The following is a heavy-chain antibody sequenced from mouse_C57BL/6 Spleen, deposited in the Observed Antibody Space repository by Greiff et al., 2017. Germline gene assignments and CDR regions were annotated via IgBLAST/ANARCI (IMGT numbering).Heavy chain of an antibody. CDR2: ISSGSSTI. V-gene: IGHV5-17*01. CDR3: ARWVRWYFDV. J-gene: IGHJ1*03. Sequence: EVKLVESGGGLVKPGGSLKLSCAASGFTFSDYGMHWVRQAPEKGLEWVAYISSGSSTIYYADTVKGRFTISRDNAKNALFLQMTSLRSEDTAMYYCARWVRWYFDVWGTGTTVTVSS. CDR1: GFTFSDYG.